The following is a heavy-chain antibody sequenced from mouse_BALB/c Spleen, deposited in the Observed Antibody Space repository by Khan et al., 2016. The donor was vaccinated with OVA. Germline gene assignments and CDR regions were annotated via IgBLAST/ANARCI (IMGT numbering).Heavy chain of an antibody. J-gene: IGHJ4*01. V-gene: IGHV14-3*02. Sequence: VQLQQSGAELVKPGASVKLSCTASGFNIKDTYMHWVKQRPEQGLEWIGRIDPANGNTKYDPKFQGKATITADTSSNTAYLQLSSLTSEDTAVYYCVRSSSLWAMDYWGQGTSVTVSS. CDR1: GFNIKDTY. CDR2: IDPANGNT. D-gene: IGHD1-1*01. CDR3: VRSSSLWAMDY.